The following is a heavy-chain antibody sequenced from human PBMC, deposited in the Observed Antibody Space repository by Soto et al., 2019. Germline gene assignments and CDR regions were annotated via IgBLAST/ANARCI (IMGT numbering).Heavy chain of an antibody. CDR2: IIPILGIA. Sequence: ASVKVSCKASGGTFSSYTISWVRQAPGQGLEWMGRIIPILGIANYAQKFQGRVAITADKSTSTAYMELSSLRSEDTAVYYCARDFDDFWSGYPPTAYYYMDVWGKGTTVTVSS. V-gene: IGHV1-69*04. CDR1: GGTFSSYT. D-gene: IGHD3-3*01. CDR3: ARDFDDFWSGYPPTAYYYMDV. J-gene: IGHJ6*03.